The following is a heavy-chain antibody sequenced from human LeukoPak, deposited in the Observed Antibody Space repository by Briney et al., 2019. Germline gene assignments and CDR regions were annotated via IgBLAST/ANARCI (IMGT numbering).Heavy chain of an antibody. CDR1: GYTFTSYG. V-gene: IGHV1-18*01. Sequence: ASVKVSCKASGYTFTSYGISWVRQAPGQGLEWMGWISAYNGNTNYAQKLQGRVTMTTDTSTSTAYMELRSLRSDDTAVYYCAREALSWQLVPYYYYGMDVWGQGTTVNDSS. CDR2: ISAYNGNT. D-gene: IGHD6-13*01. CDR3: AREALSWQLVPYYYYGMDV. J-gene: IGHJ6*02.